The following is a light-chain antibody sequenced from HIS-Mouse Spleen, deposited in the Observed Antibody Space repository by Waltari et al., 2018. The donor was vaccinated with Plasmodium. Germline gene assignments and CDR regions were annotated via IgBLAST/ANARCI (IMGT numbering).Light chain of an antibody. V-gene: IGLV2-11*01. CDR2: DVS. Sequence: QSALTQPRSVSGSPGQPVTIPCTGTSSDVGGYNYVSWYQQQPGKAPKLMIYDVSKRPSGVPDRFSGSKSGNTASLTISGLQAEDEADYYCCSYAGSYTFVFGTGTKVTVL. J-gene: IGLJ1*01. CDR3: CSYAGSYTFV. CDR1: SSDVGGYNY.